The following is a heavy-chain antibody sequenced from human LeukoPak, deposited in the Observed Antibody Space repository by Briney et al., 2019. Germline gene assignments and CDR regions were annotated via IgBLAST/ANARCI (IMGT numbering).Heavy chain of an antibody. CDR1: GGSITSGNYY. CDR2: IYYSGST. Sequence: SETLSLTCTVSGGSITSGNYYWVWIRQPPGKGLEWIGSIYYSGSTYYKPSLKSRVTISVDTSKNQFSLKLSSVTAADTAVYYCARTPDYSNSFYYYYTD. V-gene: IGHV4-39*07. CDR3: ARTPDYSNSFYYYYTD. D-gene: IGHD4-11*01. J-gene: IGHJ6*03.